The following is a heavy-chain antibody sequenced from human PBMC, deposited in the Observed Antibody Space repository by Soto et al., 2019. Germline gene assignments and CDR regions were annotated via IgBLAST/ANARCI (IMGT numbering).Heavy chain of an antibody. CDR1: GYTFTSYG. D-gene: IGHD3-22*01. CDR3: ARDIPIYYDSSGYRWFDP. J-gene: IGHJ5*02. CDR2: ISAYNGNT. Sequence: GASVKVSCKASGYTFTSYGISWVRQAPGQGLEWMGWISAYNGNTNYAQKLQGRVTMTTDTSTSTAYMELRSLRSDDTAVYYCARDIPIYYDSSGYRWFDPWGQGTLVTVSS. V-gene: IGHV1-18*01.